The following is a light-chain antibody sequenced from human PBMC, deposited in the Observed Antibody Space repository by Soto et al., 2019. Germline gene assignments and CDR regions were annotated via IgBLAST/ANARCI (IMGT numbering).Light chain of an antibody. CDR3: AAWDDSLNGPV. Sequence: QSVLTQPPSASGTPGQRVTISCSGSSSNIGSNTVNWYQQLPGTAPKLLIYSKNQRPSGVPDRFSGSKSGTSASLAIIGRQSEDESDYYCAAWDDSLNGPVFGGGTKLTVL. J-gene: IGLJ2*01. V-gene: IGLV1-44*01. CDR2: SKN. CDR1: SSNIGSNT.